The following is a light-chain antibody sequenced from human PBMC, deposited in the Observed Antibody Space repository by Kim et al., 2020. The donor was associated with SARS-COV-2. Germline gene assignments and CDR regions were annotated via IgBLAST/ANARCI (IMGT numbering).Light chain of an antibody. J-gene: IGKJ4*01. CDR3: QQYNNWPPLT. CDR2: GAS. CDR1: QSVSSN. V-gene: IGKV3-15*01. Sequence: PGEGTALSCRASQSVSSNLAWYQQKPGQAPRLLIYGASTRATGIPARFSGSGSGTEFTLTISSLQSEDFAVYYCQQYNNWPPLTFGGGTKVDIK.